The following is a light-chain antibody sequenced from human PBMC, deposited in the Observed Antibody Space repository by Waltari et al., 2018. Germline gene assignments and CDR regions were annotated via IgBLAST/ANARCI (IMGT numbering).Light chain of an antibody. CDR1: QSITTNS. Sequence: EVVLTQSPGTLSLSPGERATLSCRASQSITTNSLAWYQQTPGQAPRFLIYGTSSRATGIPDRFTGSGSVTDFTLTISRLEPGDFAVYYCLQYHISPLTFGGGTKVEIK. J-gene: IGKJ4*01. V-gene: IGKV3-20*01. CDR2: GTS. CDR3: LQYHISPLT.